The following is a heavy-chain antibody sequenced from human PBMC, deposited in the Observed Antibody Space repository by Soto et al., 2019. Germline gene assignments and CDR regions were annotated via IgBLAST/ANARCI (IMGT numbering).Heavy chain of an antibody. Sequence: QVQLVESGGGVVQPGRSLRLSCAASGFTFSSYAMHWVRQAPGKGLEWVAVISYDGSNKYYADSVKGRFTISRDNSKKTLYLKMTSLRAEDTAVYYCARAIDSPGAFDIWGQGTMVTVSS. V-gene: IGHV3-30-3*01. CDR2: ISYDGSNK. CDR3: ARAIDSPGAFDI. D-gene: IGHD3-22*01. J-gene: IGHJ3*02. CDR1: GFTFSSYA.